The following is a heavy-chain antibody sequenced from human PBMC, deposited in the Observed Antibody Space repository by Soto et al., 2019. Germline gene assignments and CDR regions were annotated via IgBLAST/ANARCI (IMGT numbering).Heavy chain of an antibody. CDR3: ARVVDYGDLIYYYYYYMDV. V-gene: IGHV1-18*01. Sequence: ASVKVSCKASGYTFTSYGISWVRQAPGQGLEWMGWISAYNGNTNYAQKLQGRVTMTTDTSTSTAYMELRSLRSDDTVVYYCARVVDYGDLIYYYYYYMDVWGKGTTVTVSS. CDR2: ISAYNGNT. CDR1: GYTFTSYG. D-gene: IGHD4-17*01. J-gene: IGHJ6*03.